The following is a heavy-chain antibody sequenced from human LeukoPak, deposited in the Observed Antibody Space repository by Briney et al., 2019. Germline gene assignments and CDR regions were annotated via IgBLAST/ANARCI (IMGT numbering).Heavy chain of an antibody. CDR1: GDTFTDYY. CDR2: ISLSSGGT. D-gene: IGHD3-9*01. Sequence: ASVKVSCKASGDTFTDYYMHWLRQAPGQGLEWMGWISLSSGGTYYTQKFQDRVTMTRDTSTSTVYMELSSLRSEDTAVYYCAREGYDILTGYSADWFDPWGQGTLVTVSS. CDR3: AREGYDILTGYSADWFDP. J-gene: IGHJ5*02. V-gene: IGHV1-2*02.